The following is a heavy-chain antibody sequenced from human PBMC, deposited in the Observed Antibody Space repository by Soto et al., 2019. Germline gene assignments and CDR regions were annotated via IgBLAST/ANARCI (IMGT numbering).Heavy chain of an antibody. D-gene: IGHD6-19*01. CDR3: ARAVAVPADFDY. Sequence: GASVKVSCKASGYTFTNYGISWVRQAPGQGLEWMGWINVYNGNTKYSQKFQGRVTITRDTSASTAYMELSSLRSEDTAVYYCARAVAVPADFDYWGQGTLVTVSS. CDR2: INVYNGNT. CDR1: GYTFTNYG. J-gene: IGHJ4*02. V-gene: IGHV1-18*01.